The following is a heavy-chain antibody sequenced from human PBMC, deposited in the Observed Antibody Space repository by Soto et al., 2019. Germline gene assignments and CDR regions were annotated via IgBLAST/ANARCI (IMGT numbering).Heavy chain of an antibody. CDR1: GFTFSNYA. J-gene: IGHJ4*02. CDR3: AKGAIGRLDY. Sequence: GGSLRLSCAASGFTFSNYAMSWVRQAPGKGLEWVSTIRASGVTTFYADSARGRFTISRDNSKNTLSLQMNSLTADDTAIYYCAKGAIGRLDYWGQGTLVTV. V-gene: IGHV3-23*01. CDR2: IRASGVTT. D-gene: IGHD1-26*01.